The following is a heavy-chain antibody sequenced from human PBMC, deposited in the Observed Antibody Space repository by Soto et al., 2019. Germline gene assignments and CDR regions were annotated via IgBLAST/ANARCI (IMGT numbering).Heavy chain of an antibody. CDR1: GVSISSGNW. CDR2: VYNDGSA. CDR3: ARLVYDSRLNYLYFDH. D-gene: IGHD3-22*01. V-gene: IGHV4-4*02. Sequence: SETLSLTCDVSGVSISSGNWWSWVRQPPGKGLEWIAEVYNDGSANYHPSLESRATISVDRSKNQFSLRLSSVAAADTGKYYCARLVYDSRLNYLYFDHWGQGTLVTVSS. J-gene: IGHJ4*02.